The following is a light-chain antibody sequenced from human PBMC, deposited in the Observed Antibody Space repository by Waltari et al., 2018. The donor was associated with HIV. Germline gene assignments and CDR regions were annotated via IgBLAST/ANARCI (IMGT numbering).Light chain of an antibody. CDR2: DDS. J-gene: IGLJ2*01. CDR1: NIGSKG. CDR3: QVWDSSTDLRV. V-gene: IGLV3-21*02. Sequence: SYVLTQPPSVSVAPGQTARITCGGNNIGSKGVHWYQQKPIQAPELVVYDDSDRPSGSPERFAGSSSWNTATLTISRVEAGDEADFYCQVWDSSTDLRVFGGGTKLTVL.